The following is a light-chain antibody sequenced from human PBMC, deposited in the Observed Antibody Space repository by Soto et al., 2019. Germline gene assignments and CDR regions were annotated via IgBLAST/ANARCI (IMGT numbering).Light chain of an antibody. CDR1: SSDVGAYNY. CDR3: ISYTSRSTVV. Sequence: QSVLTQPASVSGSPGQSIAISCTGTSSDVGAYNYVSWFQQLPGKAPKLLIYEVSYRPSGVSDRFSGSKSGNTASLTISGLQAEDEADYYCISYTSRSTVVFGGGTKLTVL. V-gene: IGLV2-14*01. CDR2: EVS. J-gene: IGLJ3*02.